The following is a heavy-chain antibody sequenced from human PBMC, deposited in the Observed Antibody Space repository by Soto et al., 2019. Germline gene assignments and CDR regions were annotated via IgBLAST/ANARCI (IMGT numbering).Heavy chain of an antibody. D-gene: IGHD3-10*01. J-gene: IGHJ4*02. CDR3: ARVFSAGKGSPPDY. Sequence: EVRLLESGGGLVQPGGSLRLSCAASGFTFSNYAMTWVRQAPGKGLEWVSGLNGSGGSTSSADSVKGRFAISRDNSKNTLYLQMNSLRDGDPAVYYCARVFSAGKGSPPDYWGQGTLVTVSS. V-gene: IGHV3-23*01. CDR1: GFTFSNYA. CDR2: LNGSGGST.